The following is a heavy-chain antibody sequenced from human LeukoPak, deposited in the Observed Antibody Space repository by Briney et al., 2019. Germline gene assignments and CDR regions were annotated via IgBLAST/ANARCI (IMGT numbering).Heavy chain of an antibody. J-gene: IGHJ4*02. V-gene: IGHV3-23*01. CDR2: ISGSGGST. CDR1: GYTFSSYA. Sequence: GGSLRLSCAASGYTFSSYAMSWVRRAPGKGLEWVSAISGSGGSTYYADSVKGRFTISRDNSKNTLYLQMNTLRAEDTAVYYCAKAGRSTSCYFSWGQGTLVTVSS. D-gene: IGHD2-2*01. CDR3: AKAGRSTSCYFS.